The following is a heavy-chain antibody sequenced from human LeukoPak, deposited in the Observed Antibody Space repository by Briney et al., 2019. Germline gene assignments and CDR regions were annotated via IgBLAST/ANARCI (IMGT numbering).Heavy chain of an antibody. D-gene: IGHD2-2*01. CDR2: ISAYSGNT. V-gene: IGHV1-18*01. CDR3: AREVGYCSSTSCYLRHGLNWFDP. J-gene: IGHJ5*02. CDR1: GYTFTSYD. Sequence: ASVKVSCKASGYTFTSYDISWVRQAPGQGLEWMGWISAYSGNTNYAQKLQGRVTMTTDTSTSTAYMELRSLRSDDTAVYYCAREVGYCSSTSCYLRHGLNWFDPWGQGTLVTVSS.